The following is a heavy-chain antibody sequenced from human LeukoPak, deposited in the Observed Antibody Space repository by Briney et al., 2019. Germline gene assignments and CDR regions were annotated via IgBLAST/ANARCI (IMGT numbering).Heavy chain of an antibody. CDR3: ARGTIVGATPYDY. CDR1: GGSISSYY. CDR2: IYYSGST. D-gene: IGHD1-26*01. V-gene: IGHV4-59*08. J-gene: IGHJ4*02. Sequence: SETLSLTCTVSGGSISSYYWSWIRQPPGKGLEWIGYIYYSGSTNYNPSLKSRITISVDTSKNQFSLKLNSVTAADTAVYYCARGTIVGATPYDYWGQGTLVTVSS.